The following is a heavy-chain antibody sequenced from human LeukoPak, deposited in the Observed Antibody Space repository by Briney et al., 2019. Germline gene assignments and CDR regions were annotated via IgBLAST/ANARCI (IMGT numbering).Heavy chain of an antibody. J-gene: IGHJ4*02. V-gene: IGHV3-64*01. CDR2: ISSNGGST. CDR3: ARGRIRADY. Sequence: GGSLRLSCAASGFTFSSYAMHWVRQAPGKGLEYVSAISSNGGSTYYANSVKGRFTISRDNSKNTLYLQMDSLRAEDMAVYYCARGRIRADYWGQGTLVTVSS. CDR1: GFTFSSYA.